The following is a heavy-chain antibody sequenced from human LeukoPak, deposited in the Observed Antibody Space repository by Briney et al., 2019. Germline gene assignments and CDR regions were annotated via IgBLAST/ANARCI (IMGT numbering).Heavy chain of an antibody. V-gene: IGHV4-59*08. CDR3: ARHSRGWSKYYYYYGMDV. D-gene: IGHD6-19*01. CDR1: GGSISSYY. J-gene: IGHJ6*02. Sequence: SETLSLTCTVSGGSISSYYWSWIRQPPGKGLEWIGYIYYSGSTNYNPSLKSRVTISVDTSKNQFSLKLSSVTAADTAVYYCARHSRGWSKYYYYYGMDVWGQGTTVTVSS. CDR2: IYYSGST.